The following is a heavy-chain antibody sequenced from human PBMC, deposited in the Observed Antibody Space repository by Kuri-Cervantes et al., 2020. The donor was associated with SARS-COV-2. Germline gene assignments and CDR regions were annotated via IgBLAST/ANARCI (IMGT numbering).Heavy chain of an antibody. CDR3: TTPLWGYYSSIPWSSGNWDNWFDP. J-gene: IGHJ5*02. CDR2: INTNTGNP. Sequence: ASVKVSCKASGYTFTSYAMNWVRQAPGQGLEWMGWINTNTGNPTYAQGFTGRFVFSLDTSVSTAYLQISSLKAEDTAVYYCTTPLWGYYSSIPWSSGNWDNWFDPWGQGTLVTVSS. D-gene: IGHD2-2*01. CDR1: GYTFTSYA. V-gene: IGHV7-4-1*02.